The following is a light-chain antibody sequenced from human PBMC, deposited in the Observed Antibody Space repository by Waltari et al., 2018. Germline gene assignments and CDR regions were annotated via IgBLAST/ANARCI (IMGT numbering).Light chain of an antibody. Sequence: DIQLTQSPSFLSASVGDRFTITFRASQGINSYLAWFQQKPGNATKLLIYGSSTLESGVTSRFSGSGYGTEFTLTINSLQPEDFATYYCQNIQNYPITFGGGTKVEIK. CDR1: QGINSY. J-gene: IGKJ4*01. V-gene: IGKV1-9*01. CDR3: QNIQNYPIT. CDR2: GSS.